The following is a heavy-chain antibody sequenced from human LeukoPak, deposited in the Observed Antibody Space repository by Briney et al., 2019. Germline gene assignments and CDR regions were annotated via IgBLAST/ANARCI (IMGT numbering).Heavy chain of an antibody. CDR2: IIPIFGTA. CDR3: ARGSSRVTGLDY. V-gene: IGHV1-69*01. Sequence: SVKVSCKASGGTFSSYAISWVRQAPGQGLERMGGIIPIFGTANYAQKFQGRVTITADESTSTAYMELSSLRSEDTAVYYCARGSSRVTGLDYWGQGTLVTVSS. J-gene: IGHJ4*02. D-gene: IGHD6-6*01. CDR1: GGTFSSYA.